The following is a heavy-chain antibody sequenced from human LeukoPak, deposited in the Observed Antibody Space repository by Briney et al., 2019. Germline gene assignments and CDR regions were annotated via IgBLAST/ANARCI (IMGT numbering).Heavy chain of an antibody. D-gene: IGHD3-10*01. J-gene: IGHJ6*02. CDR3: ASSGVVSPRRGMDN. V-gene: IGHV3-23*01. Sequence: GGSLRLSCAASGFTFSSYAMSWVRQAPGKGLEWVSAISGSGGSTYYADSVKGRFTISRGNSKNTLYLQMNSLRAEDTAVYYCASSGVVSPRRGMDNWGQGTTVTVSS. CDR2: ISGSGGST. CDR1: GFTFSSYA.